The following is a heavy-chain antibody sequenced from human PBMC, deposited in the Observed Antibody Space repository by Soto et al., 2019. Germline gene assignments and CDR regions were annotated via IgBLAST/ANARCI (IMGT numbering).Heavy chain of an antibody. CDR3: ARDSSGSHDY. J-gene: IGHJ4*02. D-gene: IGHD6-19*01. CDR2: IYHGGAT. V-gene: IGHV4-61*01. CDR1: GVSITSGSYY. Sequence: SETLSLTCTVSGVSITSGSYYWAWIRQPPGKGLEWLGYIYHGGATTYNASFKSRVTISIDTSKNQFFLKVNSVTAADTAVYFCARDSSGSHDYWGQGTLVTVYS.